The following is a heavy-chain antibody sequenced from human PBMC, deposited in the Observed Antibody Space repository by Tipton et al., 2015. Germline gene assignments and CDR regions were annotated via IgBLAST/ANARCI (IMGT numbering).Heavy chain of an antibody. CDR1: GGSIGDYF. CDR3: AREVIVATTGGWFDP. J-gene: IGHJ5*02. CDR2: IQTSGNT. D-gene: IGHD5-12*01. Sequence: TLSLTCTVSGGSIGDYFWSWIRQPAGKGLEWIGRIQTSGNTNYNPSLKSRVTMSADTSKNQSSLKLSSVTAADTAVYYCAREVIVATTGGWFDPWGQGTLVTVSS. V-gene: IGHV4-4*07.